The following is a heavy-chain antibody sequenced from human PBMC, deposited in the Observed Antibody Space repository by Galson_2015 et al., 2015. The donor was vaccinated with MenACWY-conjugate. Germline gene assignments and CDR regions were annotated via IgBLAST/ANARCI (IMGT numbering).Heavy chain of an antibody. D-gene: IGHD6-19*01. J-gene: IGHJ3*02. V-gene: IGHV4-4*06. CDR2: TSHGGNT. CDR3: ARHTAVSGTRGFDM. Sequence: WIGETSHGGNTYFHPSLTGRADIFLDASKNQFSLNLHSVTAADTTIYFCARHTAVSGTRGFDMWGQGTLVTVSS.